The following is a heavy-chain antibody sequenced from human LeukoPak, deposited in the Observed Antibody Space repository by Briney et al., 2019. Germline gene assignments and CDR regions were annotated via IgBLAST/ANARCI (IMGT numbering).Heavy chain of an antibody. CDR2: ISYDGSNT. CDR1: GFTFSSYG. J-gene: IGHJ4*02. CDR3: AKNRSSGAVGFDF. D-gene: IGHD6-19*01. V-gene: IGHV3-30*18. Sequence: GGSLRLSCAASGFTFSSYGTHWVRQAPGKGLEWMKFISYDGSNTYYADSVKGRFTISRDNSKNTLYLQMNSLRAEDTAVYYCAKNRSSGAVGFDFWGQGTLVTVSS.